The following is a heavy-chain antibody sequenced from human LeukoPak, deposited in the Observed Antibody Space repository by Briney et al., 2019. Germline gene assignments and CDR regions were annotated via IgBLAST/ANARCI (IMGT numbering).Heavy chain of an antibody. V-gene: IGHV3-7*01. Sequence: ETLSLACTVSGGSISSYYWSWVRQAPGKGLEWVANIKQDGSEKYYVDSVKGRFTISRDNAKNSLYLQMNSLRAEDTAVYYCARGSSGWYGAYYYYYYYMDVWGKGTTVTVSS. CDR1: GGSISSYY. D-gene: IGHD6-19*01. CDR2: IKQDGSEK. J-gene: IGHJ6*03. CDR3: ARGSSGWYGAYYYYYYYMDV.